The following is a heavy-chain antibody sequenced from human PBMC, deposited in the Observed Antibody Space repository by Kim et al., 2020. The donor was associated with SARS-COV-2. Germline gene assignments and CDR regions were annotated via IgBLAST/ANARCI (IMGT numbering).Heavy chain of an antibody. J-gene: IGHJ4*02. CDR3: ARGGDFYGIDY. V-gene: IGHV3-53*01. Sequence: GGSLRLSCAASGFTVDSNYLNWVRQAPGKGLEWVSVMYSGGEKYYADSVKGRFTISRDNSKNTIYLKMNNLRAEDTARYFCARGGDFYGIDYWSQGTRVTVAS. CDR1: GFTVDSNY. D-gene: IGHD2-21*01. CDR2: MYSGGEK.